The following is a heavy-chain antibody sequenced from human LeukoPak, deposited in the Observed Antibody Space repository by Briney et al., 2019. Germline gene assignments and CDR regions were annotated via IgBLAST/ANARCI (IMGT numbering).Heavy chain of an antibody. CDR3: ATPYYYDSSGYYEGFDY. V-gene: IGHV1-69*04. CDR1: GGTFSSYA. D-gene: IGHD3-22*01. J-gene: IGHJ4*02. CDR2: IIPILGIA. Sequence: SVKVSCKASGGTFSSYAISWVRQAPGQGLEWMGRIIPILGIANYAQKFQGRVTVTADKSTSTAYMELSSLRSEDTAVYYCATPYYYDSSGYYEGFDYWGQGTLVTVSS.